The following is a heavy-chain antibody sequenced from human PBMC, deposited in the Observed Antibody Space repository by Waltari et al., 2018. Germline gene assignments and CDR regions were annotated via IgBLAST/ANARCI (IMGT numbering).Heavy chain of an antibody. D-gene: IGHD3-16*01. V-gene: IGHV3-30*02. CDR1: GFNFSSYG. CDR2: IRYDGSNK. J-gene: IGHJ3*02. CDR3: AKDSMGGGAFDI. Sequence: QVQLVESGGGVVQPGGSLRLHCAASGFNFSSYGLHWVRQAPGTGLGWVAFIRYDGSNKYYADSVKGRFTISRDNSKNTLYLQMNSLRAEDTAVYYCAKDSMGGGAFDIWGQGTMVTVSS.